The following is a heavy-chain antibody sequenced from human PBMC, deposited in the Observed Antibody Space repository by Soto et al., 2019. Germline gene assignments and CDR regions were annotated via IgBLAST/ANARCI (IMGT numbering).Heavy chain of an antibody. D-gene: IGHD3-10*01. V-gene: IGHV4-34*01. Sequence: SETLSLTCAVYGGSFSGYYWSWIRQPPGKGLEWIGEINHSGSTNYNPSLKSRVTISVDTSKNQVSLKLSSVTAADTAVYYCARVSGIYYYGMDVWGQGTTVTVSS. CDR2: INHSGST. CDR1: GGSFSGYY. CDR3: ARVSGIYYYGMDV. J-gene: IGHJ6*02.